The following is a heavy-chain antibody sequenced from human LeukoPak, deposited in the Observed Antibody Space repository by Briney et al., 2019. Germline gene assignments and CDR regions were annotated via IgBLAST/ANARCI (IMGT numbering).Heavy chain of an antibody. CDR1: GFTFDDYG. V-gene: IGHV3-20*04. CDR3: AREKEESSSWGINWFDP. Sequence: GSLRLSCAASGFTFDDYGMSWVRQAPGKGLEWVSGINWNGGSTGYADSVKGRFTISRDNAKNSLYLQMNSLRAEDTALYYCAREKEESSSWGINWFDPWGQGTLVTVSS. J-gene: IGHJ5*02. CDR2: INWNGGST. D-gene: IGHD6-13*01.